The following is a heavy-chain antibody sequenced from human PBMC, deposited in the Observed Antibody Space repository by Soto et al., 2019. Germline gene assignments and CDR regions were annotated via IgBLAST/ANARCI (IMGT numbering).Heavy chain of an antibody. D-gene: IGHD3-22*01. CDR2: IYPGDSDT. Sequence: GESLKISCKGSGYSFTSYWIGWVRQMPGKGLEWMGIIYPGDSDTRYSPSFQGQVTISADKSISTAYLQWSSLKASDTAVYYCARDPHYFYDSTGYYDYWGQGTLVTVSS. V-gene: IGHV5-51*01. J-gene: IGHJ4*02. CDR1: GYSFTSYW. CDR3: ARDPHYFYDSTGYYDY.